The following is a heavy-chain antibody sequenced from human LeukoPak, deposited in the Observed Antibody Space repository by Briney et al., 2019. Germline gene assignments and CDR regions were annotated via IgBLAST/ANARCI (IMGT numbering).Heavy chain of an antibody. CDR2: ISAYNGNT. J-gene: IGHJ4*02. CDR3: ARDPKLNYYDSSGPVDY. CDR1: GYTFTSYG. V-gene: IGHV1-18*01. Sequence: ASVKVSCKASGYTFTSYGISWVRQAPGQGLAWMGWISAYNGNTNYAQKLQGRVTMTTDTSTSTAYMELRSLRSDDTAVYYCARDPKLNYYDSSGPVDYWGQGTLVTVSS. D-gene: IGHD3-22*01.